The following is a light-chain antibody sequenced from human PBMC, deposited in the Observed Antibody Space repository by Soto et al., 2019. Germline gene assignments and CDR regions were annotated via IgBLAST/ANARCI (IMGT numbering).Light chain of an antibody. CDR1: QDIRSY. CDR3: QQSYSTLFT. V-gene: IGKV1-39*01. Sequence: DIQMTQSPSSLSASVGDSVTITCRASQDIRSYLNWYQHKPGRAPKLLIYAASTLHSGVPSRFSGSESGTDFTLTISSLQPEDFATYYCQQSYSTLFTFGPGTKVDFK. CDR2: AAS. J-gene: IGKJ3*01.